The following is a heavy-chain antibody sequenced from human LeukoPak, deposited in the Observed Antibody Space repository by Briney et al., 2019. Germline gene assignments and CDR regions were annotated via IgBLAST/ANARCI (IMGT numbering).Heavy chain of an antibody. J-gene: IGHJ6*03. Sequence: PGGSLRLSCAASGFTFSSYSMNWVRQAPGKGLEWVSYISSSSSTIYYADSVRGRFTISRDNSKNTLYLQTNSLTTEDTAVYYCASAMDIHYFYYMNVWGKGATVTVSS. V-gene: IGHV3-48*01. CDR2: ISSSSSTI. D-gene: IGHD2-2*03. CDR3: ASAMDIHYFYYMNV. CDR1: GFTFSSYS.